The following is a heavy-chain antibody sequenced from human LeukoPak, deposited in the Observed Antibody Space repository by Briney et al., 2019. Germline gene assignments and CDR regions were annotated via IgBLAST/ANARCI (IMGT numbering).Heavy chain of an antibody. CDR3: TRDLVLGSGSYGH. J-gene: IGHJ1*01. D-gene: IGHD3-10*01. V-gene: IGHV3-74*01. CDR2: TDELGRAT. Sequence: GGSLRLSCAASGFSLSENWMHWVRQAPGQGLVWVSRTDELGRATFYADSVKGRFTISRDDATNTVYLQMNSLKADDTAIYFCTRDLVLGSGSYGHWGQGTLVTVSA. CDR1: GFSLSENW.